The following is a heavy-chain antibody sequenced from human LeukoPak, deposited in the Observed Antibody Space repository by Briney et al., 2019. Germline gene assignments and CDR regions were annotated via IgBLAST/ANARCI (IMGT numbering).Heavy chain of an antibody. J-gene: IGHJ4*02. CDR3: ARHSNTVV. CDR1: GGSISSSSYY. CDR2: IYTSGST. D-gene: IGHD4-23*01. V-gene: IGHV4-61*02. Sequence: SEILSLTCTVSGGSISSSSYYWGWIRQPAGKGLEWIGRIYTSGSTNYNPSLKSRVTMSVDTSKNQFSLKLSSVTAADTAVYYCARHSNTVVWGQGTLVTVSS.